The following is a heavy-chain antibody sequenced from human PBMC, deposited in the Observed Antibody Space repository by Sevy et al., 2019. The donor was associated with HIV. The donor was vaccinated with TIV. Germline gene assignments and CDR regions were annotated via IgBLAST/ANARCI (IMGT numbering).Heavy chain of an antibody. CDR1: GYIFSNYN. Sequence: ASVKVSCKASGYIFSNYNINWVRQAPGQGLEWMGWMSADNGNTDYAQKVQGRVTMTTDTSTNTAYMELRSLRSDDTAVYYCARVSCGGDCYNAFDIWGQGTMVTVSS. CDR3: ARVSCGGDCYNAFDI. J-gene: IGHJ3*02. CDR2: MSADNGNT. V-gene: IGHV1-18*04. D-gene: IGHD2-21*02.